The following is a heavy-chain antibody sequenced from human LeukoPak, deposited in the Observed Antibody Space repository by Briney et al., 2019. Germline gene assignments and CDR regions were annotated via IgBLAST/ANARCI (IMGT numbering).Heavy chain of an antibody. V-gene: IGHV4-34*01. J-gene: IGHJ6*03. Sequence: KSSETLSLTCAVYGGSFSGYYWSWIRQPPGKGLEWIGEINHSGSTNYNPSLKSRVTISVDTSKNQFSLKLSSVTAADTAAYYCARETLYYYYMDVWGKGTTVTVSS. CDR2: INHSGST. CDR1: GGSFSGYY. CDR3: ARETLYYYYMDV.